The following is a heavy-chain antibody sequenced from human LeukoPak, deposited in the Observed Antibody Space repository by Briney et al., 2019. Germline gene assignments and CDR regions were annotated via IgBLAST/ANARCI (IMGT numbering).Heavy chain of an antibody. D-gene: IGHD6-19*01. CDR2: ISSSSSYI. Sequence: GGSLRLSCAASGFTFSSYSMNWVRQAPGKGLEWVSSISSSSSYIYYADSVKGRFTISRDNAKNSLYLQMNSLRAEDTAVYYCARDHRVWLANRDLGYWGQGTLSPSPQ. CDR3: ARDHRVWLANRDLGY. J-gene: IGHJ4*02. V-gene: IGHV3-21*01. CDR1: GFTFSSYS.